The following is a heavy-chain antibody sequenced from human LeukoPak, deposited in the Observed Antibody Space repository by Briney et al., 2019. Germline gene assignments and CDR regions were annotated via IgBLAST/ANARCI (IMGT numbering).Heavy chain of an antibody. V-gene: IGHV1-69*13. Sequence: SVRVSCKASVGTFSSYAISWVRQAPGQGLEWMGGIIPIFGTANYAQKFQGRVTITADESTSTAYMELSSLRSEDTAVYYCARSRGNYDCWSGYLGMDVWGQGTTVTVSS. D-gene: IGHD3-3*01. J-gene: IGHJ6*02. CDR1: VGTFSSYA. CDR3: ARSRGNYDCWSGYLGMDV. CDR2: IIPIFGTA.